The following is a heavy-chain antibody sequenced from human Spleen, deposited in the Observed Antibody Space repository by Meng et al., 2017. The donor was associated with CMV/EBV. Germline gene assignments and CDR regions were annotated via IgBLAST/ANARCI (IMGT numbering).Heavy chain of an antibody. CDR2: IMPIIGIT. D-gene: IGHD4-11*01. J-gene: IGHJ4*02. CDR3: SRGRTVTFPNFGY. V-gene: IGHV1-69*10. Sequence: SVKVSCKASGGTFSINAMSWVRQAPGQGLEWMGGIMPIIGITNYAQKFQGRVTITADKSSSTAYMELSNLRSEDTAVYYCSRGRTVTFPNFGYWGQGTLVTVSS. CDR1: GGTFSINA.